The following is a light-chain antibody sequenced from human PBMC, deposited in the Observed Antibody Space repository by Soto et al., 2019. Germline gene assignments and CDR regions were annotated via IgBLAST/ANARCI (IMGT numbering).Light chain of an antibody. J-gene: IGKJ1*01. V-gene: IGKV1-5*03. Sequence: DIQLTQSPSSLAASVGDRVTITCRASQTTNNYINWYQQKPGKAPKLLIYGASNLQSGVPSRFSGSGSGTEFTLTISSLQPGDFATYYCQQYDTYWTFGQGTKVDIK. CDR3: QQYDTYWT. CDR1: QTTNNY. CDR2: GAS.